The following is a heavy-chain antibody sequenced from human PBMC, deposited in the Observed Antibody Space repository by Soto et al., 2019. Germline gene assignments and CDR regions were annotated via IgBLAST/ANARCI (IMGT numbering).Heavy chain of an antibody. CDR3: ARGTVTIKEFDY. D-gene: IGHD1-1*01. J-gene: IGHJ4*02. V-gene: IGHV4-59*01. CDR2: IYYSGST. CDR1: GDSISSYY. Sequence: SETLSLTCTVSGDSISSYYWSWIRQPPGKGLEWIGYIYYSGSTNYNPSLKSRVTISVDTSKNQFSLMLSSVTAADTAVYYCARGTVTIKEFDYWGQGTLVTVSS.